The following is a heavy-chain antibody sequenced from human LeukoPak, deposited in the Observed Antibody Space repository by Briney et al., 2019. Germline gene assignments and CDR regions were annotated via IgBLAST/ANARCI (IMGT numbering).Heavy chain of an antibody. CDR1: GGSFSGYY. J-gene: IGHJ4*02. CDR3: ASHFLFYDFWSGYYLGVFDY. CDR2: INHSGST. Sequence: PSETLTLTCAVYGGSFSGYYWSCIRQPPGKGLEWIGEINHSGSTNYNPSLKSRVTISVDTSKNQFSLKLSSVTAADTAVYYCASHFLFYDFWSGYYLGVFDYWGQGTLVTVSS. V-gene: IGHV4-34*01. D-gene: IGHD3-3*01.